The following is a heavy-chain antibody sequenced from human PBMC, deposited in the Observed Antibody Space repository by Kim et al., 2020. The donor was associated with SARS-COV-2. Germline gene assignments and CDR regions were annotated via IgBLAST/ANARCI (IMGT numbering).Heavy chain of an antibody. CDR1: GFTFSNAW. D-gene: IGHD3-16*02. V-gene: IGHV3-15*01. J-gene: IGHJ4*02. Sequence: GGSLRLSCAASGFTFSNAWMSWVRQAPGKGLEWVGRIKSKTDGGTTDYAAPVKGRFTISRDDSKNTLYLQMNSLKTEDTAVYYCTTDVPMITLGGVIVIPVPNVDYWGQGTLVTVSS. CDR3: TTDVPMITLGGVIVIPVPNVDY. CDR2: IKSKTDGGTT.